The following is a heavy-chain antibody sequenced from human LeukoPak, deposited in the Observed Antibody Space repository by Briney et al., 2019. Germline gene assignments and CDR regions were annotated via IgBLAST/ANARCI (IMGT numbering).Heavy chain of an antibody. CDR2: INHSGST. Sequence: NPSETLSLTCAVYGGSFSGYYWSWIRQPPGKGLEWIGEINHSGSTNYNPSLKSRVTISVDTSKNQFSLKLSSVTAADTAVYYCARAPRSYYFDYWGQGTLVTVSS. V-gene: IGHV4-34*01. J-gene: IGHJ4*02. CDR3: ARAPRSYYFDY. CDR1: GGSFSGYY.